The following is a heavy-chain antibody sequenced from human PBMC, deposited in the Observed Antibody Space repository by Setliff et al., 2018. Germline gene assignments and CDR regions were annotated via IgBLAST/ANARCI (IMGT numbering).Heavy chain of an antibody. V-gene: IGHV3-11*04. CDR1: GFSFSDPY. D-gene: IGHD3-10*01. CDR3: ARDGVLYGMDV. CDR2: ISGNGITI. Sequence: AGASLRLSCAASGFSFSDPYMSWVRQAPGKGLEWLSKISGNGITIYYADSVRGRFTISRDNAKNSLFLQMNSLRVEDTAVYYCARDGVLYGMDVWGHGTTVTVSS. J-gene: IGHJ6*02.